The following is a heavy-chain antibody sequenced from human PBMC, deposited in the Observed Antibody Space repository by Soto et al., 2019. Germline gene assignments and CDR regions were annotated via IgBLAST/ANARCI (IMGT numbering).Heavy chain of an antibody. Sequence: SETLSLTCAVSGGSISRGGYSWSWIRQPPGKGLEWIGYMYHSGSTYYNPSLKSRVTISIDRSKNQFSLKLSSVTAADTAVYYCARVWGGAFDIWGQGTMVTVSS. CDR2: MYHSGST. J-gene: IGHJ3*02. CDR1: GGSISRGGYS. D-gene: IGHD3-10*01. V-gene: IGHV4-30-2*01. CDR3: ARVWGGAFDI.